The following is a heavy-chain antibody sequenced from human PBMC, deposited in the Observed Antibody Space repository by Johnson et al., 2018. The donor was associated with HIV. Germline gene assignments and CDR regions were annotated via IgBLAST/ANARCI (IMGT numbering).Heavy chain of an antibody. D-gene: IGHD2-8*01. Sequence: VQLVESGGGLIQPGGSLRLSCAASGFTVTNYHMSWVRQAPGKGPEWVSVVYSGGSTYYADSVKGRFTISRDNSKNTLYLQMNSLRAEDTAVYYCLIRDAFDIWGQGTMVTVSS. CDR3: LIRDAFDI. J-gene: IGHJ3*02. CDR2: VYSGGST. CDR1: GFTVTNYH. V-gene: IGHV3-53*01.